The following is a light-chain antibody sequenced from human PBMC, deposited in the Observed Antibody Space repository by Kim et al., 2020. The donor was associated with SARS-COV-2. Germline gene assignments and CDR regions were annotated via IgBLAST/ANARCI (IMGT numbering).Light chain of an antibody. CDR3: QTWGTGIHV. J-gene: IGLJ1*01. CDR1: SGHSRYA. CDR2: LNSDGSH. Sequence: SVNLTCTLSSGHSRYALAWHEQQPEKGPRYLMKLNSDGSHSKGDGIPDRFPGSSSGAERYLTISSLQSEDEADYYCQTWGTGIHVFGTGTKVTVL. V-gene: IGLV4-69*01.